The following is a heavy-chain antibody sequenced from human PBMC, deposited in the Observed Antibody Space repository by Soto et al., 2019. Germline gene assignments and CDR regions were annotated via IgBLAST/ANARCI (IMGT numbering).Heavy chain of an antibody. J-gene: IGHJ5*02. Sequence: GGSLRLSCAASGFTVSSNYMSWVRQAPGKGLEWVSVIYSGGSTYYADSVKGRFTISRDNSKNTLYLQMNSLRAEDTAVYYCARAAIFGDNWFDPWGQGTLVTVSS. V-gene: IGHV3-66*01. D-gene: IGHD3-3*01. CDR1: GFTVSSNY. CDR2: IYSGGST. CDR3: ARAAIFGDNWFDP.